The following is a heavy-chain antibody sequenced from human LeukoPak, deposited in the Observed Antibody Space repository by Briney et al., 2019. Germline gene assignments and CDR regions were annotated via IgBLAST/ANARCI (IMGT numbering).Heavy chain of an antibody. V-gene: IGHV4-34*01. J-gene: IGHJ6*03. CDR2: INHSGDT. Sequence: SETLSLTCAVYGGSFSGYYWSWIRQPPGKGLEWIGQINHSGDTLYDPSLKSRVIITLDTSRRHSSLRLPSVTAADTAVYYCARAGYYYYYMDVWGKGTTVTVSS. CDR1: GGSFSGYY. CDR3: ARAGYYYYYMDV.